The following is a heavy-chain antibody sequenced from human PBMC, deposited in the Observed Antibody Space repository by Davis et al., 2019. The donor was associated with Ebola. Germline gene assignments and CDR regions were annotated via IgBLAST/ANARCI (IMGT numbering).Heavy chain of an antibody. CDR3: ARDRYSYGHDALDI. Sequence: GGSLRLSCAASGFTFSTYGMHWVRQAPGKGLEWVAFIRNDGSKKYYVDSVKGRFTISRDNSKNTFYLQMNSLRAEDTALYYCARDRYSYGHDALDIWGQGTMVTVPS. CDR1: GFTFSTYG. V-gene: IGHV3-30*02. J-gene: IGHJ3*02. CDR2: IRNDGSKK. D-gene: IGHD5-18*01.